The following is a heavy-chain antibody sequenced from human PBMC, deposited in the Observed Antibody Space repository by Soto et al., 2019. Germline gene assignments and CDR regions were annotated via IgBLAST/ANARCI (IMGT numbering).Heavy chain of an antibody. Sequence: PGGSLRLSCAAPGFTFSNYGMHWVRQAPGKGLGWVAIISYDGSSKYYADSVKGRFTISRDNSKNILYLQMNSLRAEDTAVYYCAKEPYYYGSGNPFNPLDYWGQGTLVTVSS. V-gene: IGHV3-30*18. CDR1: GFTFSNYG. CDR3: AKEPYYYGSGNPFNPLDY. D-gene: IGHD3-10*01. J-gene: IGHJ4*02. CDR2: ISYDGSSK.